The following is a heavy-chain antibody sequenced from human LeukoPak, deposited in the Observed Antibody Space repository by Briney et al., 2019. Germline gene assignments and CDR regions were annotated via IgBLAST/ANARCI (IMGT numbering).Heavy chain of an antibody. V-gene: IGHV3-11*01. CDR3: ARGGELDYYYYYGMDV. D-gene: IGHD3-3*02. Sequence: GVSLRLSCAASGFTFSDYYMSWIRQAPGKGLEWVSYISSSGSTIYYADSVKGRFTISRDNAKNSLYLQMSSLRAEDTAVYYCARGGELDYYYYYGMDVWGQGTTVTVSS. CDR1: GFTFSDYY. J-gene: IGHJ6*02. CDR2: ISSSGSTI.